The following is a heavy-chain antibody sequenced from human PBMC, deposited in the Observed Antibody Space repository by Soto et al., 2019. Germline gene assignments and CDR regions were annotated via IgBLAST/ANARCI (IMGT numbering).Heavy chain of an antibody. V-gene: IGHV3-23*01. CDR2: ISGAGGTK. J-gene: IGHJ4*02. CDR3: AKDRLGATPYYFDY. D-gene: IGHD1-26*01. CDR1: GFTFGSYA. Sequence: PGGSLRLSCAASGFTFGSYAMSWVRQAPGKGLEWVSGISGAGGTKYYADSVKGRFTSSRDNSKNTLYLQMNSLRAEDTAVYYCAKDRLGATPYYFDYWGQGTLVTVSS.